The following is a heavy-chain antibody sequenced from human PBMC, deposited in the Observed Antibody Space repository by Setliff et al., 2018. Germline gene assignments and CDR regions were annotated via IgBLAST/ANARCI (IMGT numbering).Heavy chain of an antibody. CDR2: ISTYNGNT. D-gene: IGHD6-13*01. J-gene: IGHJ4*02. V-gene: IGHV1-18*01. CDR3: ARVSEAAAAGFDY. CDR1: GYTFTSYA. Sequence: ASVKVSCKASGYTFTSYAFSWVRQAPGQGLEWMGWISTYNGNTNYAQKFQGRVTMTTDTSTSTAYMELRSLRSDDTAVYYCARVSEAAAAGFDYWGQGTLVTVSS.